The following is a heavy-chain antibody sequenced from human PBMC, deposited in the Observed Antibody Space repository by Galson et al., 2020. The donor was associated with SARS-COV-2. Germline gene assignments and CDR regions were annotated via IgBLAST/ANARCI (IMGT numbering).Heavy chain of an antibody. CDR3: ARDGGYTYGSLDY. Sequence: GESLKISCAASGFTVSSNYMSWVRQAPGQGLEWISVIYTGDSTYYADSVKGRFTISRDNSKNTLYLQMNSLRAEDTAVYYCARDGGYTYGSLDYWGQGALVTVSS. V-gene: IGHV3-53*01. CDR1: GFTVSSNY. J-gene: IGHJ4*02. CDR2: IYTGDST. D-gene: IGHD3-16*01.